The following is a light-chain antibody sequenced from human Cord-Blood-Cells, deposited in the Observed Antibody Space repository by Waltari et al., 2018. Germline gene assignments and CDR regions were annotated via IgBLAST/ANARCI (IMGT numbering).Light chain of an antibody. CDR3: QQYDNLPPT. CDR1: QDISNY. J-gene: IGKJ2*01. Sequence: DIQMTQSQSSLSASVGDRVTITCQASQDISNYLNWYQQKPGKAPKLLIYDASNLETGVPSRFSGSGSGTDFTFTISSLQPEDIATYYCQQYDNLPPTCGQGTKLEIK. CDR2: DAS. V-gene: IGKV1-33*01.